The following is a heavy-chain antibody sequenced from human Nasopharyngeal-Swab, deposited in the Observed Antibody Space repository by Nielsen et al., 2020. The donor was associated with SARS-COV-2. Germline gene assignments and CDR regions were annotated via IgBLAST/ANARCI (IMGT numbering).Heavy chain of an antibody. D-gene: IGHD3-3*01. CDR1: GFTFSSFA. Sequence: GEFLKISCAASGFTFSSFAMHWVRQAPGKGLEWVGLISYDGSHENYADSVRGRFTISRDNSKDTVHLQMNSLRPEDTAVYYCARDSVYNFGVFIITTSFMDVWGKGTTVTVSS. V-gene: IGHV3-30*04. J-gene: IGHJ6*03. CDR2: ISYDGSHE. CDR3: ARDSVYNFGVFIITTSFMDV.